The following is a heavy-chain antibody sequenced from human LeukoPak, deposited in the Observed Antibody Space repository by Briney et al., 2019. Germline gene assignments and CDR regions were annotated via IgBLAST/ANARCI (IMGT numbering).Heavy chain of an antibody. J-gene: IGHJ6*03. CDR2: IKQDGSEK. Sequence: GGSLRLSCAASGFTFSSYWMSWVRQAPGKGLEWVANIKQDGSEKYYVDSVKGRFTVSRDNAKNSLYLQMNSLRAEDTAVYYCARVGSPGYYYYYYMDVWGKGTTVTVSS. V-gene: IGHV3-7*01. CDR3: ARVGSPGYYYYYYMDV. D-gene: IGHD1-14*01. CDR1: GFTFSSYW.